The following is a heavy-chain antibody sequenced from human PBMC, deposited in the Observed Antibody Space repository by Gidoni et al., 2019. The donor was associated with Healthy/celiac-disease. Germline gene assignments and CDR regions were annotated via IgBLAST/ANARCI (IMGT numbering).Heavy chain of an antibody. CDR2: ISWNSGSI. J-gene: IGHJ2*01. D-gene: IGHD4-17*01. CDR3: AKDGGYGDWSGYFDL. V-gene: IGHV3-9*01. CDR1: GFPFYYYA. Sequence: EVQLVGSGGGVVQPGGSLRLSCAASGFPFYYYAMHWVRQAPGKGLEWVSGISWNSGSIGYADSVKGRFTISRDNAKNSLYLQMNSLRAEDTALYYCAKDGGYGDWSGYFDLWGRGTLVTVSS.